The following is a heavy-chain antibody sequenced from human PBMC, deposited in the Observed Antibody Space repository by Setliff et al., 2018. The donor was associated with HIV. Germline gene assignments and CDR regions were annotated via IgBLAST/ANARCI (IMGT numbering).Heavy chain of an antibody. J-gene: IGHJ4*02. CDR2: IGTYYDT. V-gene: IGHV3-13*01. Sequence: GGSLRLSCAASGFTFRSFDMHWVRQSSGKRLEWVSAIGTYYDTYYLGSVQGRFTISRENARNSLYLQMNSLRAEDTAVYYCARGHYSSSSGWGQGTLVTVSS. CDR3: ARGHYSSSSG. CDR1: GFTFRSFD. D-gene: IGHD6-6*01.